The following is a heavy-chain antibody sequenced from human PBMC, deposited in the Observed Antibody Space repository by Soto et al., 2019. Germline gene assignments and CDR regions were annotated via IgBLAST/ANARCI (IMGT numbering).Heavy chain of an antibody. CDR2: IYYSGST. CDR3: ARHRITWNPKNWFEP. D-gene: IGHD1-1*01. Sequence: SETLSLTCTVSGGSISSYYWSWIRQPPGKGLEWIGYIYYSGSTNYNPSLKSRVTISVDTSKNQFSLKLSSVTAADTAVYYCARHRITWNPKNWFEPWGQGTLVTVSS. V-gene: IGHV4-59*08. J-gene: IGHJ5*02. CDR1: GGSISSYY.